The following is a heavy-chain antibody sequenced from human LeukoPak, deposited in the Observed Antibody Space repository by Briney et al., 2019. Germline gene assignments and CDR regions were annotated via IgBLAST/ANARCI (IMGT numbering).Heavy chain of an antibody. J-gene: IGHJ4*02. V-gene: IGHV3-20*04. Sequence: GGSLRLSGATSGLIFVHFGMNWVRQVPGKGLKGGSGINLDSASTNYVDSVRGRFTISRDTAKNSLYLQMNSLRVEDTAFYYCARDLKYCTGGMCYFTAVADSWGQGTLVTVSS. CDR2: INLDSAST. D-gene: IGHD2-8*02. CDR3: ARDLKYCTGGMCYFTAVADS. CDR1: GLIFVHFG.